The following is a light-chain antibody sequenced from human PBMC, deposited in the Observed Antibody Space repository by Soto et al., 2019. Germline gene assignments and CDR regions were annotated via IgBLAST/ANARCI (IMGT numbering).Light chain of an antibody. J-gene: IGKJ2*01. CDR3: QQYNSYSYT. CDR1: QSISSY. CDR2: KAS. V-gene: IGKV1-5*03. Sequence: DIQMTQSPTTLSASVGDRVTITCRASQSISSYVAWYQQKPGKAPKLLIYKASSLESGVPSRFSGSASGTEFTLTISSLQPDDFATYYCQQYNSYSYTFGQGTKLEIK.